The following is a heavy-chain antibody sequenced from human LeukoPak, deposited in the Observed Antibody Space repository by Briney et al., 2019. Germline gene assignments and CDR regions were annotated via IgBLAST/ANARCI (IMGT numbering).Heavy chain of an antibody. V-gene: IGHV1-8*01. D-gene: IGHD3-3*01. CDR1: GYTFTSYD. J-gene: IGHJ6*03. Sequence: ASVKVSCKASGYTFTSYDINWVRQATGQGLEWMGWMNPNSGNTGHAQKFQGRVTMTRNTSISTAYMELSSLRSEDTAVYYCARNVRFLEWLLPYYYYYYMDVWGKGTTVTVSS. CDR3: ARNVRFLEWLLPYYYYYYMDV. CDR2: MNPNSGNT.